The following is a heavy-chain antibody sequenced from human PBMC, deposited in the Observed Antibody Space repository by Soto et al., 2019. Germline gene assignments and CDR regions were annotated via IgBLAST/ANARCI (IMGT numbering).Heavy chain of an antibody. CDR1: GGSISSGDYY. CDR2: IYYRGGN. CDR3: ARLVQLLQGRWFDP. J-gene: IGHJ5*02. D-gene: IGHD2-15*01. Sequence: QVQLQESGPGLVKPSQTLSLTCTVSGGSISSGDYYWSWIRQPPGKGLEWIGYIYYRGGNYYNPSLKSRVTISVDTYMNRFSLNLSSVTAADTAVYYCARLVQLLQGRWFDPWGQGTLVTVSS. V-gene: IGHV4-30-4*01.